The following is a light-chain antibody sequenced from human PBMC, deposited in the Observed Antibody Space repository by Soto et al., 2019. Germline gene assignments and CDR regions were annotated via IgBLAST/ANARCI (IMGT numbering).Light chain of an antibody. Sequence: EIFLTQSPDTLSLSPGERATLTCRASQSVTNYIAWYQQRPGQAPRLLIYDASNRATGVPARFSGSRSGTDFTLTISDLEPADFGLYYCQQRLNWPPGFGQGTKLDIK. CDR3: QQRLNWPPG. CDR1: QSVTNY. CDR2: DAS. J-gene: IGKJ1*01. V-gene: IGKV3-11*01.